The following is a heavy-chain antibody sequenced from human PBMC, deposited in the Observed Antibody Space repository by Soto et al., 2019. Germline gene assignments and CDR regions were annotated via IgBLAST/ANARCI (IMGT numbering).Heavy chain of an antibody. CDR3: ARDHLILPAHDFFYGSDV. CDR1: GFTFSMYS. V-gene: IGHV3-7*03. Sequence: DVKLVESGGGLVQPGDSLRLSCEVSGFTFSMYSMSWVRQSPGKGLEWVAKIPQDGVDGHYADSVKGRFTISRDNGKNSLYLQLNNLRAEDPAVYYCARDHLILPAHDFFYGSDVWGRGATVTVSS. CDR2: IPQDGVDG. D-gene: IGHD2-21*02. J-gene: IGHJ6*02.